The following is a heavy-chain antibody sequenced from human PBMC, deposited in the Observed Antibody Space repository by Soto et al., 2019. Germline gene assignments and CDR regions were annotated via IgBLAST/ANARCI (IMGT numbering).Heavy chain of an antibody. CDR2: IKDDGGDE. V-gene: IGHV3-7*05. D-gene: IGHD6-19*01. J-gene: IGHJ5*02. CDR1: GFTFSLYG. Sequence: EVQLVESGGGLVQPGGSLRLSCAASGFTFSLYGMSWVRQAPGKGLEWVAIIKDDGGDELYLEAVRGRFTISRDNAKKSLYLAMDSLRVEDTAVYYCAGGSGWISDTWGQGTLVTVSS. CDR3: AGGSGWISDT.